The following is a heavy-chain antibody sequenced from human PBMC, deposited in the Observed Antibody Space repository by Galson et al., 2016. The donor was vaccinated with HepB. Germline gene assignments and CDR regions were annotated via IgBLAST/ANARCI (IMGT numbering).Heavy chain of an antibody. Sequence: SLRLSCAASEFTFSSYALHWVRQAPGKGLEWVTVISYDGSNKYYAASAKGRFTISRDNSKNTLYLQMNSLRAEDTAVYYCARDVCGGDCYYDYYGMDVWGQGTTVTVSS. CDR1: EFTFSSYA. CDR2: ISYDGSNK. J-gene: IGHJ6*02. D-gene: IGHD2-21*02. V-gene: IGHV3-30-3*01. CDR3: ARDVCGGDCYYDYYGMDV.